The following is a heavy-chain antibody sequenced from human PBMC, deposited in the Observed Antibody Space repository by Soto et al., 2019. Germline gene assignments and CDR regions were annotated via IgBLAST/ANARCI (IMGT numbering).Heavy chain of an antibody. CDR2: IYYSGST. D-gene: IGHD3-10*01. V-gene: IGHV4-39*01. CDR1: GGSISSSSYY. CDR3: ARLPITMVRGVIIQGDY. J-gene: IGHJ4*02. Sequence: PSETLSLACTVSGGSISSSSYYWGWIRQPPGKGLEWIGSIYYSGSTYYNPSLKSRVTISVDTSKNQFSLKLSSVTAADTAVYYCARLPITMVRGVIIQGDYWGQGTLVTVSS.